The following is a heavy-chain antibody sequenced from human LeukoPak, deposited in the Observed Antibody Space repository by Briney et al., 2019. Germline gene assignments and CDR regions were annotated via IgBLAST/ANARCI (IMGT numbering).Heavy chain of an antibody. D-gene: IGHD3-10*01. CDR3: AREVVTMVRGVTYYYYYGMDV. CDR1: GCSFSSYE. Sequence: PGGSLRLSCAASGCSFSSYEMNWVRQAPGQGLDRVSYISSSGSSRYYADSVKGRCTISRDNGKNSLYLQMSSLSAEDTAVYYCAREVVTMVRGVTYYYYYGMDVWDQGTTVTVSS. J-gene: IGHJ6*02. CDR2: ISSSGSSR. V-gene: IGHV3-48*03.